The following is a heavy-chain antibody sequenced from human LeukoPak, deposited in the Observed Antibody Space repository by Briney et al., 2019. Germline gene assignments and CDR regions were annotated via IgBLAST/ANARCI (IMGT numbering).Heavy chain of an antibody. Sequence: GGSLRLSCSASGFTFSSYAMHWVRQAPGKGLEYVSAISSNGGSTYYADSVKGRFTISRDNSKNTLYLQMSSLRAEDTAVYCCVKPTTGTTYYFDYWGQGTLVTVSS. V-gene: IGHV3-64D*09. J-gene: IGHJ4*02. D-gene: IGHD1-1*01. CDR1: GFTFSSYA. CDR2: ISSNGGST. CDR3: VKPTTGTTYYFDY.